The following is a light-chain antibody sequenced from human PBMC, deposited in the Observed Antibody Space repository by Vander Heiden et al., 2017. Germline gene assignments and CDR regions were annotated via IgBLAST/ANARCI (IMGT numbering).Light chain of an antibody. CDR2: LGC. Sequence: DILITHSPLSLPVTPGEPASISCRSSQSLLHSNGYNYLDWYLQNPGQSPQLLIYLGCKRAGGVHERFSGSAAGTDFTIKISIVDAEDVGVYYCRQGLPTRNTFGQGTRLEIK. CDR1: QSLLHSNGYNY. CDR3: RQGLPTRNT. J-gene: IGKJ2*01. V-gene: IGKV2-28*01.